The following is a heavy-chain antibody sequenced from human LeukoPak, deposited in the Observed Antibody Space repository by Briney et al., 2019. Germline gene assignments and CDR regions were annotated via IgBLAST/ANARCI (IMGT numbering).Heavy chain of an antibody. CDR2: IYSGGST. CDR1: GFTFSNAW. J-gene: IGHJ6*03. CDR3: ARVRYYYDSSGYPMDV. D-gene: IGHD3-22*01. V-gene: IGHV3-66*01. Sequence: GGSLRLSCAASGFTFSNAWMSWVRQAPGKGLEWVSVIYSGGSTYYADSVKGRFTISRDNSKNTLYLQMNSLRAEDTAVYYCARVRYYYDSSGYPMDVWSKGTTVTISS.